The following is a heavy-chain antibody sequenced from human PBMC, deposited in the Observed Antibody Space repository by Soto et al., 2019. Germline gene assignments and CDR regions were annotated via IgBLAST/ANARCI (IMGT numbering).Heavy chain of an antibody. CDR2: ISYDGSNK. V-gene: IGHV3-30*04. Sequence: SLILSFAASGFTFSTYAMHLVRQAPGKGLEWVAVISYDGSNKHYADSVKGRFTISRDNSKNTLYLQMHSLRAEDTAVYYCARPPVIDIVVPPDYWGQGTMVTVS. CDR1: GFTFSTYA. D-gene: IGHD2-15*01. CDR3: ARPPVIDIVVPPDY. J-gene: IGHJ4*02.